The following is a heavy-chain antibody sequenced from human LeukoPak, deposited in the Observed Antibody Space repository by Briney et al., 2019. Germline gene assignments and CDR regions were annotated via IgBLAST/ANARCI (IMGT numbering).Heavy chain of an antibody. Sequence: GGSLRLSCAASGFTFSNYEMNWVRQAPGKGLEWVSYISSSGNTIYYSDSVKGRFTISRDNAKNSLYLQMNSLRAEDTALYYCTRDGYSTRDYWGQGTLVTVSS. CDR2: ISSSGNTI. CDR3: TRDGYSTRDY. D-gene: IGHD6-13*01. CDR1: GFTFSNYE. V-gene: IGHV3-48*03. J-gene: IGHJ4*02.